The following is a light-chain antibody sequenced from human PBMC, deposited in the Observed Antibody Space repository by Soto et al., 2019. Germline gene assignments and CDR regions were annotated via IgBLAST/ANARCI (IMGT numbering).Light chain of an antibody. J-gene: IGKJ1*01. V-gene: IGKV1-5*01. CDR2: HAS. Sequence: DVHMSQSPSTLPASVGYRFTITCRASQSISNWLAWYQQKPGTAPEVLIYHASNLQSGVPSRLSGSGSGTDFSLTIRRLEPDDFAVYYCQKYGNFWTFGQGTKVDIK. CDR3: QKYGNFWT. CDR1: QSISNW.